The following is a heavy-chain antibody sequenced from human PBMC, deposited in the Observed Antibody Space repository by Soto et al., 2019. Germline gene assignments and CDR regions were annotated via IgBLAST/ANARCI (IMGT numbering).Heavy chain of an antibody. D-gene: IGHD5-18*01. CDR2: ISAYNGNT. J-gene: IGHJ5*02. CDR1: GYTFTSYG. Sequence: ASGKVCCKASGYTFTSYGISWVRQAPGQGLEWMGWISAYNGNTNYAQKLQGRVTMTTDTSTSTAYMELRSLRSDDTAVYYCARTYSYGYDNWFDPWGQGTMVTVS. V-gene: IGHV1-18*04. CDR3: ARTYSYGYDNWFDP.